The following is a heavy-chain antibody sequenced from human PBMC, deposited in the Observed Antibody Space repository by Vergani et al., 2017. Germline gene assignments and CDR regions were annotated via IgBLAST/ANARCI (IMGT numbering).Heavy chain of an antibody. D-gene: IGHD6-19*01. CDR3: ATTLISVAATNFDY. Sequence: QVQLQESGPGLVKPSETLSLTCVVSGYSISSGYYWGWIRQPPGKGLEGIGTIYHSGNTYYNTSFKSRVTISVDTSKNQFSLKLSSVTAADTAVYYCATTLISVAATNFDYWGQGTLVTVSS. J-gene: IGHJ4*02. CDR1: GYSISSGYY. CDR2: IYHSGNT. V-gene: IGHV4-38-2*01.